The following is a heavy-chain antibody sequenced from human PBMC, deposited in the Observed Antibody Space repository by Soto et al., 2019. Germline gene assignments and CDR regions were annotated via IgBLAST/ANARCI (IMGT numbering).Heavy chain of an antibody. D-gene: IGHD5-18*01. J-gene: IGHJ4*02. V-gene: IGHV3-23*01. CDR1: GFTFSSYA. CDR3: AKEWGEIPLWLLCYFDY. Sequence: EVQLLESGGGLVQPGGSLRLSCAASGFTFSSYAMSWVRQAPGKGLEWVSAISGSGGSTYYADSVKGRFTISRDNSKNTLYLQMNSLRAEDTAVYYCAKEWGEIPLWLLCYFDYWGQGTLVTVSS. CDR2: ISGSGGST.